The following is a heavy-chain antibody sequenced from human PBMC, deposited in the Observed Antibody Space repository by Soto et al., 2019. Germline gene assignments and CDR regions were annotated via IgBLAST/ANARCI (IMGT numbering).Heavy chain of an antibody. CDR1: GGTFSSYA. CDR3: ARDLGTAMVTSSWFDP. V-gene: IGHV1-69*13. J-gene: IGHJ5*02. D-gene: IGHD5-18*01. CDR2: IIPIFGTA. Sequence: SVKVSCKASGGTFSSYAISWVRQAPGQGLKWMGGIIPIFGTANYAQKFQGRVTITADESTSTAYMELSSLRSEDTAVYYCARDLGTAMVTSSWFDPWGQGTLVTVSS.